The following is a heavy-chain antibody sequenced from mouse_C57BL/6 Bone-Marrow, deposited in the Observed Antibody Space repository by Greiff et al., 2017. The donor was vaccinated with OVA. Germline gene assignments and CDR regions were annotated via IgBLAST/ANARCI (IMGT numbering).Heavy chain of an antibody. D-gene: IGHD2-2*01. CDR2: IWSGGST. CDR3: ARNRGYDNWYFDV. J-gene: IGHJ1*03. V-gene: IGHV2-2*01. Sequence: QVHVKQSGPGLVQPSQSLSITCTVSGFSLTSYGVHWVRQSPGKGLEWLGVIWSGGSTDYNAAFISRLSISKDNSKSQVFFKMNSLQADDTAIYYCARNRGYDNWYFDVWGTGTTVTVSS. CDR1: GFSLTSYG.